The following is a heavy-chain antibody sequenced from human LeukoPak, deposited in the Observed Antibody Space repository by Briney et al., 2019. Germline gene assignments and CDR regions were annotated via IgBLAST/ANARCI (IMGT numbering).Heavy chain of an antibody. V-gene: IGHV4-31*03. J-gene: IGHJ3*02. D-gene: IGHD2-15*01. CDR2: IYYSGST. CDR1: GGSISSGGYY. Sequence: PSETLSLTCTVSGGSISSGGYYWSWIRQHPGKGLEWIGYIYYSGSTYYNPSLKSRVTISVDTSKNQFSLKLSSVTAADTAVYYCARVPGQVAPFDIWGQGTMVTVSS. CDR3: ARVPGQVAPFDI.